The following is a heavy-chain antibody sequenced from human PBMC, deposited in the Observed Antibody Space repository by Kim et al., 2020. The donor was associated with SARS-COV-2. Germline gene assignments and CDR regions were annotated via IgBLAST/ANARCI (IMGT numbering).Heavy chain of an antibody. CDR2: LNQDGSES. CDR1: GFTFSHDW. D-gene: IGHD3-10*02. J-gene: IGHJ4*02. Sequence: GGSLRLSCAASGFTFSHDWMTWVRQAPGKGLECVATLNQDGSESYYVDSVQGRFTISRDNAKNSLYLQINILRVEDTAVYYCARSVFGDNYWGQGTLVSVSS. V-gene: IGHV3-7*01. CDR3: ARSVFGDNY.